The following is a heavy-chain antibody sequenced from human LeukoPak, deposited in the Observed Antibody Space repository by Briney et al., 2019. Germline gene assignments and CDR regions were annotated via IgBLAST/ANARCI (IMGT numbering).Heavy chain of an antibody. Sequence: ASVKVSCKASGGTFSSYAISWVRQAPGQGLEWMGRIIPILGIANYAQKFQGRVTITADKSTSTAYMELSSLRSEDTAVYYCARGNGDYVFDYWGREPWSPSPQ. D-gene: IGHD4-17*01. J-gene: IGHJ4*02. CDR2: IIPILGIA. CDR3: ARGNGDYVFDY. V-gene: IGHV1-69*04. CDR1: GGTFSSYA.